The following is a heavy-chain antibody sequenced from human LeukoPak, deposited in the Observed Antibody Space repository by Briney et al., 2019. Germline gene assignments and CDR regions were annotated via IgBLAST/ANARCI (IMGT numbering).Heavy chain of an antibody. J-gene: IGHJ4*02. CDR3: TRGAGWLIDY. CDR2: IYYSGST. V-gene: IGHV4-59*01. D-gene: IGHD3-16*01. Sequence: SETLSLTCTVSGGSISSYYWSWIRQPPGKGLEWIGYIYYSGSTNYNPSLKSRVTISVDTSKNQFSLKLNSMTTADTAVYYCTRGAGWLIDYWGQGILVTVSS. CDR1: GGSISSYY.